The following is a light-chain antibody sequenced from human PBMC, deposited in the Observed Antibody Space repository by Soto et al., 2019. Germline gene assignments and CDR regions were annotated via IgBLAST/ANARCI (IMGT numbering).Light chain of an antibody. CDR2: GAS. CDR1: QGVSRK. J-gene: IGKJ4*01. Sequence: MTQSPSSLSASVGERVTFPCRASQGVSRKLAWYQHKPGQAPRLLISGASTGATGIPARFSGSGSGTEFTLTISSLQSEDCAIYYCQQYHTWPITFGGGTKVDIK. V-gene: IGKV3-15*01. CDR3: QQYHTWPIT.